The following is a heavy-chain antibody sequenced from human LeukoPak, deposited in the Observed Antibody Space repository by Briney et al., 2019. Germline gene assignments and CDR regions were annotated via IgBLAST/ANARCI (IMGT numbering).Heavy chain of an antibody. CDR1: GYTFTSYD. CDR2: MNPNSGNT. D-gene: IGHD1/OR15-1a*01. J-gene: IGHJ3*02. CDR3: ATTEGGAFDI. Sequence: ASVKVSCKASGYTFTSYDINWVRQATGQGLEWMGWMNPNSGNTGYAQKFQGRVTMTEDTSTDTAYMELSSLRSEDTAVYYCATTEGGAFDIWGQGTMVTVSS. V-gene: IGHV1-8*02.